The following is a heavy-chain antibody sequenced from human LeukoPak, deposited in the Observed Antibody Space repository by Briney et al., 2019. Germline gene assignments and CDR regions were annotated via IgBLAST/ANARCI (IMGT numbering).Heavy chain of an antibody. CDR3: ARDGVDIVATTHDY. J-gene: IGHJ4*02. V-gene: IGHV1-2*02. Sequence: ASVKVSCKASGYTFTGYYMHWVRQAPGQGLEWMGWINPNSGGTNYAQKFQGRVTMTRDTSISTAYMEPSRLRSDDTAVYYCARDGVDIVATTHDYWGQGTLVTVSS. CDR2: INPNSGGT. CDR1: GYTFTGYY. D-gene: IGHD5-12*01.